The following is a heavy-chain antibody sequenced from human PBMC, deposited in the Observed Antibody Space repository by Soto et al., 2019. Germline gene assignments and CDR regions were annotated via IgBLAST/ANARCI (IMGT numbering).Heavy chain of an antibody. CDR2: IRSKAYGGTT. CDR3: TRERLQDSSLHDY. V-gene: IGHV3-49*03. D-gene: IGHD6-6*01. J-gene: IGHJ4*02. CDR1: GFTFGDYA. Sequence: PGGSLRLSCTASGFTFGDYAMSWFRQAPGKGLEWVGFIRSKAYGGTTEYAASVKGRFTISRDDSKSIAYLQMNSLKTEDTAVYYCTRERLQDSSLHDYWGQGTLVTVSS.